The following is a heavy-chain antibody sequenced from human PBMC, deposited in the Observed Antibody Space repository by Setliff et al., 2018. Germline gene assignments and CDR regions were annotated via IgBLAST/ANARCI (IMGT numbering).Heavy chain of an antibody. CDR2: ISYTGST. Sequence: SETLSLTCSVSGDSIFDNYWSWIRQSPGRGLEWIAYISYTGSTNYNPSLKSRVTISLDTSKNHFSLNLNSVSAADTAVYYCAKIKPGGGSFDIWGQGTMVTVSS. J-gene: IGHJ3*02. CDR1: GDSIFDNY. V-gene: IGHV4-59*08. CDR3: AKIKPGGGSFDI. D-gene: IGHD3-10*01.